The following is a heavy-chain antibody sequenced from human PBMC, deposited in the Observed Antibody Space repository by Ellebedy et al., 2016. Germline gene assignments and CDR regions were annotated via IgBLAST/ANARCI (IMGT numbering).Heavy chain of an antibody. Sequence: GGSLRLXCAGSGFTFSSFGMHWVRQAPGKGLEWMAFISYDGSNEYIADSLKGRLTISRDNSKNTLYLQVNSLRAEDTAVYYCAKDLEQMATLGFWGQGTLVSVSS. D-gene: IGHD5-24*01. CDR3: AKDLEQMATLGF. CDR1: GFTFSSFG. CDR2: ISYDGSNE. V-gene: IGHV3-30*18. J-gene: IGHJ4*02.